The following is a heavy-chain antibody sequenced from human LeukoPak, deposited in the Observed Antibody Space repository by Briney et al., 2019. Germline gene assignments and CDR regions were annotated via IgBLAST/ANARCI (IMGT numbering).Heavy chain of an antibody. CDR2: IISDGSIT. CDR1: GFSFGSYW. D-gene: IGHD2-8*01. CDR3: ATVGGVSGRAFDM. J-gene: IGHJ3*02. V-gene: IGHV3-74*01. Sequence: GGSLRLSCAASGFSFGSYWLHWVRQAPGKGLVWVSHIISDGSITSYADSVKGRFTISRDNAKNTLYLQMNSLRVEDAAVYYCATVGGVSGRAFDMWGQGTVVTVPS.